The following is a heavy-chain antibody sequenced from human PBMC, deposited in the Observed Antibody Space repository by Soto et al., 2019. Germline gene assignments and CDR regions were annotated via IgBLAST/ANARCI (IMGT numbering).Heavy chain of an antibody. CDR2: INSDGSST. J-gene: IGHJ3*02. V-gene: IGHV3-74*01. Sequence: EVQLVESGGGLVQPGGSLRLSCAASGFTFSSYWMHWVRQAPGKGLVWVSRINSDGSSTSYADSVKGRFTISRDNAKNTLYLQMNSLGAEDTAVYYCARWRAGGGAFDIWGQGTMVTVSS. CDR3: ARWRAGGGAFDI. D-gene: IGHD2-15*01. CDR1: GFTFSSYW.